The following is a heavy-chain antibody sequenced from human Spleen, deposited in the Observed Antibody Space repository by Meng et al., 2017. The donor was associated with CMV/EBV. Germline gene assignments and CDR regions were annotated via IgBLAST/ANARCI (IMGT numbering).Heavy chain of an antibody. CDR3: ARQRLAGVGSFHFDF. Sequence: SGPTLVKPTQNLTLTCKFSGFSLNTSGMRVSWIRQPPGKALEWLARIDWDDDKFYSPSLKTRLAISKDASKNQVVLTMTNMDPADTATYYCARQRLAGVGSFHFDFWGQGSLVTVSS. CDR2: IDWDDDK. D-gene: IGHD3-3*02. V-gene: IGHV2-70D*14. CDR1: GFSLNTSGMR. J-gene: IGHJ4*02.